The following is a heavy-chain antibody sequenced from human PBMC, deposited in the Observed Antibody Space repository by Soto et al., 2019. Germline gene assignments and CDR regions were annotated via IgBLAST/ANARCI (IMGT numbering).Heavy chain of an antibody. J-gene: IGHJ4*02. CDR1: GFMFSAYW. Sequence: EVQLVESGGGLVQPGGSLRLSCEASGFMFSAYWMSWVRQDPRKGLEWVATISGGASDKFYVDSVKGRFTISRDDAKKSLYLQMNSLRDEDTAVYYCVREDWHRFAHWGQGTLVTVSS. CDR2: ISGGASDK. V-gene: IGHV3-7*01. CDR3: VREDWHRFAH. D-gene: IGHD2-21*01.